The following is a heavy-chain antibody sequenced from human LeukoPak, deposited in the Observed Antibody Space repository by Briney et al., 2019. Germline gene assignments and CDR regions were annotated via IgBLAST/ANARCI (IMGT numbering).Heavy chain of an antibody. J-gene: IGHJ3*02. D-gene: IGHD1-20*01. Sequence: PGGSLRLSCAASGFTFSSYSMNWVRQAPGKGLEWVSYISSSSSTIYYADSVKGRFTISRDNAKNSLYLQMNSLRAEDTAVYYCARDPFNLPDAFDIWGQGTMVTVSS. CDR2: ISSSSSTI. CDR3: ARDPFNLPDAFDI. V-gene: IGHV3-48*01. CDR1: GFTFSSYS.